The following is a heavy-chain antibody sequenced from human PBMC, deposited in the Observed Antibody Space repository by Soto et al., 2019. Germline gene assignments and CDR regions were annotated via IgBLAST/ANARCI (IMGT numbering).Heavy chain of an antibody. CDR3: XXDLXFDI. CDR1: GYIFTSYV. V-gene: IGHV1-3*05. CDR2: INAGNGNT. Sequence: QVQLVQSGAEEKKPGASVKVSCKASGYIFTSYVMHWVRQAPGQRLEWMGWINAGNGNTKYSQKLQGRVIITRDTXXXXXXXXXXXXXXXXXXXXXXXXDLXFDIWGQGTMVTVSS. J-gene: IGHJ3*02.